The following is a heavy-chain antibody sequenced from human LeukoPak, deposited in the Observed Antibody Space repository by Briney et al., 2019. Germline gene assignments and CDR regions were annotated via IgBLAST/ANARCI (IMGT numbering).Heavy chain of an antibody. Sequence: PSETLSLTCTVSGVSISSYYWSWIRQPPGKGLEWIGYIYYSGSTNYNPSLKSRITISVDTSKNQFSLKLSSVTAADTAVYYCARHDAGDCSSTSCYDAFDIWGQGTMVTVSS. CDR3: ARHDAGDCSSTSCYDAFDI. CDR2: IYYSGST. J-gene: IGHJ3*02. CDR1: GVSISSYY. D-gene: IGHD2-2*01. V-gene: IGHV4-59*01.